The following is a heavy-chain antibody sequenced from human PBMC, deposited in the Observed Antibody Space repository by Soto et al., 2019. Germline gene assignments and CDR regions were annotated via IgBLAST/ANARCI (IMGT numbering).Heavy chain of an antibody. V-gene: IGHV4-30-4*01. CDR2: IYYSGST. D-gene: IGHD6-13*01. J-gene: IGHJ5*02. CDR3: ARSSTAAAGTIWFDP. CDR1: GGSISSGDYY. Sequence: SETLSLTCTVSGGSISSGDYYWSWIRQPPGKGLEWIGYIYYSGSTYYNPSLKSRVTISVDTSKNQFSLKLSSVTAADTAVYYCARSSTAAAGTIWFDPWGQGTLVTVSS.